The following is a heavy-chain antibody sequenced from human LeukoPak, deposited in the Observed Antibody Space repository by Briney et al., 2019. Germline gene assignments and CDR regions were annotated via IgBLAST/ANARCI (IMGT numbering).Heavy chain of an antibody. CDR2: INPNSGGT. Sequence: ASVKVSCKASGYTFTGYYMHWVRQAPGQGLEWMGWINPNSGGTNYAQTFQGRVTMTRDTSISTAYMELSRLRSDDTAVYYCAKEVLAAAGPQHYYYGMDVWGQGTTVTVSS. V-gene: IGHV1-2*02. CDR1: GYTFTGYY. D-gene: IGHD6-13*01. J-gene: IGHJ6*02. CDR3: AKEVLAAAGPQHYYYGMDV.